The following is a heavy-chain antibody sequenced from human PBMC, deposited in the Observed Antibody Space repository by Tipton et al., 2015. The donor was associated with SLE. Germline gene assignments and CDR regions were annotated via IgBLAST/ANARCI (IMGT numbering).Heavy chain of an antibody. D-gene: IGHD2-21*01. CDR2: INWNGGST. V-gene: IGHV3-20*04. CDR3: ARGRHIVVAGAFDI. J-gene: IGHJ3*02. CDR1: GFTFDDFG. Sequence: SLRLSCAASGFTFDDFGMSWVRQVPGKGLEWVSGINWNGGSTIYADSTTGRFSISRDNAKNSLYLQMNSLRAEDTALYYCARGRHIVVAGAFDIWGQGTAVTVSS.